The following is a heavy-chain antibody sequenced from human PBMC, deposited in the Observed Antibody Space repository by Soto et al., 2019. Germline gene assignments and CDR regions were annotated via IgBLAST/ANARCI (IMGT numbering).Heavy chain of an antibody. J-gene: IGHJ4*02. CDR3: ASGSSGTKFDS. V-gene: IGHV1-3*01. Sequence: ASVKVSCKASKYMFTSCAMHRVRQAPGQRLVWMGWINGGNANTKYSQRFQGRVTITRDTSASTAYMELSSLRSEDTAVYYCASGSSGTKFDSWGRG. CDR2: INGGNANT. D-gene: IGHD6-6*01. CDR1: KYMFTSCA.